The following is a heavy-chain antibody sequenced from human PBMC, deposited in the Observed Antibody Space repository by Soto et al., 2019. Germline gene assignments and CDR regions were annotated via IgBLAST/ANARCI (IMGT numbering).Heavy chain of an antibody. V-gene: IGHV1-18*04. Sequence: QLVQSGAEVKKPGASVKVSCKASCYTFTTSGFNWVRQAPGQGLEWMGWISVKSGNTNYAQKLQGRVTMTTDTSTSTVYMELKSLTSDDTAIYYCTRAGASDWNYVSTSSWGQGTLVTVSS. CDR3: TRAGASDWNYVSTSS. CDR2: ISVKSGNT. D-gene: IGHD1-7*01. CDR1: CYTFTTSG. J-gene: IGHJ4*02.